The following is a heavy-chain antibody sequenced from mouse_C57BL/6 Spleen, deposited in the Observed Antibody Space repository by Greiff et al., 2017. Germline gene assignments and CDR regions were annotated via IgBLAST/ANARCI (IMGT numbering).Heavy chain of an antibody. Sequence: QVQLQQSGPGLVQPSQSLSITCTVSGFSLTSYGVHWVRRSPGKGLEWLGVIWRGGSTDYNAAFMSRLSITKDNSKSQVFFKMNSLQADDTAIYYCAKTLYYDYGERYFDVWGTGTTVTVSS. CDR1: GFSLTSYG. D-gene: IGHD2-4*01. CDR3: AKTLYYDYGERYFDV. CDR2: IWRGGST. J-gene: IGHJ1*03. V-gene: IGHV2-5*01.